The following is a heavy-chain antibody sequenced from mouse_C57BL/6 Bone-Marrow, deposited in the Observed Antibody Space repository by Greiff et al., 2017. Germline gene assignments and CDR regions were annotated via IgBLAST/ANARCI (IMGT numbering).Heavy chain of an antibody. V-gene: IGHV5-4*01. CDR1: GFTFSSYA. Sequence: EVQVVESGGGLVKPGGSLKLSCAASGFTFSSYAMSWVRQTPEKRLEWVATISDGGSYTYYPDNVKGRFTISRDNAKNNLYLQMSHLKSEDTAMYYCARDRGLLYFDVWGTGTTVTVSS. J-gene: IGHJ1*03. CDR3: ARDRGLLYFDV. D-gene: IGHD1-1*01. CDR2: ISDGGSYT.